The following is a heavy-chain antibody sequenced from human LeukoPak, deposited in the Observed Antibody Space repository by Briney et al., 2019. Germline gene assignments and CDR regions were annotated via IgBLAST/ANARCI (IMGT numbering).Heavy chain of an antibody. D-gene: IGHD6-19*01. J-gene: IGHJ4*02. CDR3: ARGPPRYYFYSSFGY. Sequence: ASVKVSCKASGYTFTGYYMNWVRQAPGQGLEWMGWINPNSGGTNYAQKFQGRVTMTRDTSISTAYMELSRLRSDDTAVYYCARGPPRYYFYSSFGYWGQGTLVTVSS. V-gene: IGHV1-2*02. CDR2: INPNSGGT. CDR1: GYTFTGYY.